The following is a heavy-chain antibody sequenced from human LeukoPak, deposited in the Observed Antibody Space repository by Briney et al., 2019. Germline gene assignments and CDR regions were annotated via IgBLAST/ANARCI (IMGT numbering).Heavy chain of an antibody. D-gene: IGHD3-3*02. CDR1: GGSISSSSYY. V-gene: IGHV4-39*01. CDR3: ARPPFLRCRQPQPFPSFNN. J-gene: IGHJ4*02. Sequence: SETLSLTCTVSGGSISSSSYYWGWIRQPPGKGLEWIGNIYYSGSTYYNPSLKSRVTISVDTSKNQFSLKVSSVTAADTAVFNGARPPFLRCRQPQPFPSFNNWGREPLVPV. CDR2: IYYSGST.